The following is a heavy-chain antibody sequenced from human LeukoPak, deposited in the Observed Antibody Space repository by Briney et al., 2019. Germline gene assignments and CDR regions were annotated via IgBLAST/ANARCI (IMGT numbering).Heavy chain of an antibody. D-gene: IGHD6-13*01. CDR3: ARNLAEQLVRIYTLWFDP. CDR1: GYSISSGYY. CDR2: IYYSGST. Sequence: SETLSLTCTVSGYSISSGYYWGWIRQPPGKGLEWIGSIYYSGSTYYNPSLKSRVTISVDTSKNQFSLKLSSVTAADTAVYYCARNLAEQLVRIYTLWFDPWGQGTLVTVSS. V-gene: IGHV4-38-2*02. J-gene: IGHJ5*02.